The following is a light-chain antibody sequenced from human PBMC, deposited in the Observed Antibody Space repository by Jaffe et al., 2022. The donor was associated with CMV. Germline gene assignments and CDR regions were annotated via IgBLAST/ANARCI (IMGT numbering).Light chain of an antibody. V-gene: IGKV3-15*01. Sequence: EIVMTQSPATLSVSPGERATLSCRTSESVSSSLAWYQQKPGQAPRLLIYAASTRATGIPARFSGSGSGTDFTLTISSLQSEDFAVYYCQQYNNWYTFGQGTKLEIK. CDR1: ESVSSS. CDR2: AAS. J-gene: IGKJ2*01. CDR3: QQYNNWYT.